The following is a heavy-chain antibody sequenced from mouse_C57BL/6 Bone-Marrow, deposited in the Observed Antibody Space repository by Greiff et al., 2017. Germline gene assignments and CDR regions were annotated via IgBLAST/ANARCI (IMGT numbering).Heavy chain of an antibody. V-gene: IGHV5-17*01. CDR2: ISSGSSTI. CDR3: ARRYYDY. J-gene: IGHJ2*01. CDR1: GFTFSYYG. D-gene: IGHD2-3*01. Sequence: EVKLMESGGGLVKPGGSLKLSCAASGFTFSYYGMHWVRQAPEQGLEWVAYISSGSSTIYYADTVKGRFTISRDNAKTTLFLQMTSLRSEDTAMYYCARRYYDYWGQGTTLTGSS.